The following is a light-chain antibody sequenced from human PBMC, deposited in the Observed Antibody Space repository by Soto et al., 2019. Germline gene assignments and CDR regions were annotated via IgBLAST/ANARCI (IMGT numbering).Light chain of an antibody. CDR3: LSYTTSSTYV. CDR2: DVS. CDR1: SGYVGAYNY. J-gene: IGLJ1*01. Sequence: SRNHVASVFGSPGELHSIFCTGTSGYVGAYNYVSWYQQLPGKAPKLMIYDVSNRPSGVSNRFSGSKSGNTASLTISGLQAEDETDYYCLSYTTSSTYVFGTGTKVTVL. V-gene: IGLV2-14*03.